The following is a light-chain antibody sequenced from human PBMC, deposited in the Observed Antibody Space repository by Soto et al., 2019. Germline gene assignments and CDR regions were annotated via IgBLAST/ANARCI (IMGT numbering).Light chain of an antibody. CDR2: DVT. CDR3: CSYAGSYTYV. J-gene: IGLJ1*01. CDR1: SSDLGGYNY. V-gene: IGLV2-11*01. Sequence: QSVLTQPRSVSLSPGQSVTISCTGTSSDLGGYNYVSWYQQHPGKAPKLIIYDVTKRPSGVPDRFSGSKSGNTASLTISGLQAEDEADYCCCSYAGSYTYVFGTGTKVTVL.